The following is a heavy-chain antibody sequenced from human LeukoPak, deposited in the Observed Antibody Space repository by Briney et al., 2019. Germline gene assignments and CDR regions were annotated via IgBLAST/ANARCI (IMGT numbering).Heavy chain of an antibody. D-gene: IGHD6-13*01. Sequence: PGGSLRLSCAASGFTVRDNYMSWVRQAPGKGLEWVGRIKSKPDGGTADYAAPVKGRFTISRDDSKNTLYLQMNSLKIEDTAVYYCSTIAAAGYFDYRGQGTLVTVSP. V-gene: IGHV3-15*01. CDR2: IKSKPDGGTA. CDR1: GFTVRDNY. J-gene: IGHJ4*02. CDR3: STIAAAGYFDY.